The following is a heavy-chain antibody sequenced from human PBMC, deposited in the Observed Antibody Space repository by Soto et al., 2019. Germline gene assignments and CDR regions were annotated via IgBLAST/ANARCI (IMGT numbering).Heavy chain of an antibody. CDR2: INAGNGNT. J-gene: IGHJ4*02. CDR3: ARWWGTVTLDY. D-gene: IGHD4-4*01. V-gene: IGHV1-3*01. CDR1: GDTFTSYA. Sequence: ASVKVSCKASGDTFTSYAMHWVRQAPGQRLEWMGWINAGNGNTKYSQKFQGRVTITRDTSTSTAYMELRSLRSEDTAVYYCARWWGTVTLDYWGQGTLVTVSS.